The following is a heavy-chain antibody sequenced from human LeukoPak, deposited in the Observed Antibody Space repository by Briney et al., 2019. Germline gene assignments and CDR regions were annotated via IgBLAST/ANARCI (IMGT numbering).Heavy chain of an antibody. Sequence: GGTVTRSCSGSGFTLCSILMVWLRQAPGKGLEWVSDISASGGSADYADSVKGRFTFSRDNSKNTLYLQMNSLRAEDTAVYHWAKVGDCGNHLSLFDYWGQGALVTVSS. CDR2: ISASGGSA. V-gene: IGHV3-23*01. J-gene: IGHJ4*02. D-gene: IGHD1-14*01. CDR1: GFTLCSIL. CDR3: AKVGDCGNHLSLFDY.